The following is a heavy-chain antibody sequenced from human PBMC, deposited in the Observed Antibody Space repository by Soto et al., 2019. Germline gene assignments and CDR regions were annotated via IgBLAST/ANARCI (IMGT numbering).Heavy chain of an antibody. D-gene: IGHD1-1*01. CDR3: VRDMWGTGDY. Sequence: PGGSLRLSCAASGFSFSTYWMHWVRQRPGKGPLWVSRISPDGRTTTYADSVQGRFTISRDNAKNTLYLQVNSLRVEDTAMYYCVRDMWGTGDYWGQGTLVTVSS. CDR2: ISPDGRTT. J-gene: IGHJ4*02. V-gene: IGHV3-74*03. CDR1: GFSFSTYW.